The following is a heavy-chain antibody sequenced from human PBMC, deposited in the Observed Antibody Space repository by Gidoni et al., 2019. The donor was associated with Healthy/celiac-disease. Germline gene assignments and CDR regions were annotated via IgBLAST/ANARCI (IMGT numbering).Heavy chain of an antibody. Sequence: QLQLQESGPGLVKPSETLSLTCTVSGGSISSGTYHWGWIRQPPGKGLEWIGNISYSGSTYYNPSLKSRVTISINTSKNQFSLKLSSVTAADTAVYYCARQGELTFLEWLGWFDPWGQGTLVTVSS. CDR2: ISYSGST. J-gene: IGHJ5*02. V-gene: IGHV4-39*01. CDR1: GGSISSGTYH. CDR3: ARQGELTFLEWLGWFDP. D-gene: IGHD3-3*02.